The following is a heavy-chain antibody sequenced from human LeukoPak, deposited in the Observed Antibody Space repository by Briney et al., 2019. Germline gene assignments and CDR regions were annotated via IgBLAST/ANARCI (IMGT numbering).Heavy chain of an antibody. V-gene: IGHV2-70*11. Sequence: TLSLTCTVSGGSISSYYWSWIRQPPGKALEWLARIDWDDDKYYSTSLKTRLTISKDTSKNQVVLTMTNMDPVDTATYYCARMTTMVREYYFDYWGQGTLVTVFS. J-gene: IGHJ4*02. D-gene: IGHD3-10*01. CDR1: GGSISSYYW. CDR2: IDWDDDK. CDR3: ARMTTMVREYYFDY.